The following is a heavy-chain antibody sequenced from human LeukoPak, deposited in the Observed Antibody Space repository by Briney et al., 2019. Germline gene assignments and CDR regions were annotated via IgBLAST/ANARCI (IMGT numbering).Heavy chain of an antibody. CDR1: GFTFSPYS. Sequence: GGSLRLSCAASGFTFSPYSMNWVRQAPGKGLEWVSSISGSSLYIYYADSVKGRFTISRDNAKNSLYLQMNSPRAEDTAVYYCARDPPYYDNSGYYYDYWGQGTLVTVSS. J-gene: IGHJ4*02. CDR3: ARDPPYYDNSGYYYDY. V-gene: IGHV3-21*01. CDR2: ISGSSLYI. D-gene: IGHD3-22*01.